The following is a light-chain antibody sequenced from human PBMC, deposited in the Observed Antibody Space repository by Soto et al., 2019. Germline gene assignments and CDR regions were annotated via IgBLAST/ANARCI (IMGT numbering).Light chain of an antibody. CDR3: QQYNNWPTWT. CDR2: GAS. V-gene: IGKV3-15*01. CDR1: QSVSGG. J-gene: IGKJ1*01. Sequence: EIVMTHSPATLSVSPGCRATLSCRASQSVSGGLAWDQQKPGQAPRLLIYGASTRATGIPARFSGSGSGTEFTLTISSLQSEDFAVYYCQQYNNWPTWTFGQGTKVDIK.